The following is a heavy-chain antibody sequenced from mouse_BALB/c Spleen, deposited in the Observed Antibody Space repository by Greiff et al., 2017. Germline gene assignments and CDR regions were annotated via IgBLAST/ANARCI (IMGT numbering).Heavy chain of an antibody. CDR3: ARDYYGRNWYFDV. CDR1: GFNIKDTY. J-gene: IGHJ1*01. V-gene: IGHV14-3*02. Sequence: VHVKQSGAELVKPGASVKLSCTASGFNIKDTYMHWVKQRPEQGLEWIGRIDPANGNTKYDPKFQGKATITADTSSNTAYLQLSSLTSEDTAVYYCARDYYGRNWYFDVWGAGTTVTVSS. CDR2: IDPANGNT. D-gene: IGHD1-1*01.